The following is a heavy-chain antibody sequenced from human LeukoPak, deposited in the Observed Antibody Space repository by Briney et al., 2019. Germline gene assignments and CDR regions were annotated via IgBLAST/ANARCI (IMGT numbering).Heavy chain of an antibody. Sequence: ASVKVSCKASGYTFTSYDINWVRQATGQGLEWMGWMNPNSGNTGYAQKFQGRVTMTRNTSISTAYMELSSLRSEDTAVYYCARLGWRKDGYNYGRAFGYWGQGTLVTVSS. J-gene: IGHJ4*02. V-gene: IGHV1-8*01. CDR2: MNPNSGNT. CDR3: ARLGWRKDGYNYGRAFGY. CDR1: GYTFTSYD. D-gene: IGHD5-24*01.